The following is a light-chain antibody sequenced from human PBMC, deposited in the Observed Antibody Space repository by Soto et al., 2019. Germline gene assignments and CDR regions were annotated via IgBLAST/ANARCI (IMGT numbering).Light chain of an antibody. CDR1: SSNFGRFD. CDR3: AAWDGRLNGWV. V-gene: IGLV1-47*02. J-gene: IGLJ3*02. Sequence: QSAVTQPPSASGTPGQRVTISCSGSSSNFGRFDVYWYQQLPGTAPKLLIYSDNQRPSGVPDRFSGSKSGTSASLAISGLRSDDEADYYCAAWDGRLNGWVFGGGTKVTVL. CDR2: SDN.